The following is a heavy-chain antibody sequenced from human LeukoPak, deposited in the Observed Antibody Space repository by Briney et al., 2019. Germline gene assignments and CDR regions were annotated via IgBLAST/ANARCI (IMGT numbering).Heavy chain of an antibody. V-gene: IGHV3-21*01. Sequence: GGSLRLSCAASGFTFSSYSMNWVRQAPGKGLEWVSSISSRSSYIYYADSVKGRFTISRDNAKDSLYLQMNSLRAEDTAVYYCAREGYYYDSSGYYYSTSFDYWGQGTLVTVSS. CDR3: AREGYYYDSSGYYYSTSFDY. D-gene: IGHD3-22*01. J-gene: IGHJ4*02. CDR2: ISSRSSYI. CDR1: GFTFSSYS.